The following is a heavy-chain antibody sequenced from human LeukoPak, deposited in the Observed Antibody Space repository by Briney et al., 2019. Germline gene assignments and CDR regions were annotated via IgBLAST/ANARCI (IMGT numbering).Heavy chain of an antibody. D-gene: IGHD6-19*01. CDR1: GYTFTGYY. CDR3: ARAGYYGEWLVLDY. J-gene: IGHJ4*02. V-gene: IGHV1-2*06. CDR2: INPNSGGT. Sequence: ASVKVSCKASGYTFTGYYMHWVRQAPGQGLEWMGRINPNSGGTNYAQKFQGRVTMTRDTSISTAYMELSRQRSDDTAVYYCARAGYYGEWLVLDYWGQGTLVTVSS.